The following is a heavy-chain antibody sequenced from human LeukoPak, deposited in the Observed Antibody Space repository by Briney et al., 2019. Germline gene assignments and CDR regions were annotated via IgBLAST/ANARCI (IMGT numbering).Heavy chain of an antibody. D-gene: IGHD3-10*01. CDR3: ARHPRITMVRGVPSGAFDI. J-gene: IGHJ3*02. V-gene: IGHV4-59*08. CDR1: GGSISSYY. Sequence: SETLSLTCTVSGGSISSYYWSWIRQPPGKGLEWIGYIYYSGSTNYNPSLKSRVTISVDTSKNQFSLKLSSVTAADTAVYYCARHPRITMVRGVPSGAFDIWGQGTMVTVSS. CDR2: IYYSGST.